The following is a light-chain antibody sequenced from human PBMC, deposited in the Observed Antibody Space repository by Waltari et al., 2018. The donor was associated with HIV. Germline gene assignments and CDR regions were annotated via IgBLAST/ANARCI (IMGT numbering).Light chain of an antibody. J-gene: IGKJ2*01. CDR2: AAS. CDR1: QSISSY. CDR3: QQSYSTPYT. V-gene: IGKV1-39*01. Sequence: ITCRASQSISSYLNWYQQKPGKAPKLLIYAASSLQSGVPSRFSGSGSGTDFTLTISSLQPEDFATYYCQQSYSTPYTFGQGTKLEIK.